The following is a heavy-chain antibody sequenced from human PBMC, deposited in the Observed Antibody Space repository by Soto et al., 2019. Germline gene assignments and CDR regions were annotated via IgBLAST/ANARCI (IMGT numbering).Heavy chain of an antibody. CDR2: IYYSGST. CDR3: ARGGDNHDYRAYYFDY. CDR1: GGSISSGDYY. D-gene: IGHD4-17*01. V-gene: IGHV4-30-4*01. J-gene: IGHJ4*02. Sequence: QVQLQESGPGLVKPSQTLSLTCTVSGGSISSGDYYWSWSRQPPGKGLEWIGYIYYSGSTYYNPSLKSRVTISVDTSKNQFSLKLSSVTAADTAVYYCARGGDNHDYRAYYFDYWGQGTLVTVSS.